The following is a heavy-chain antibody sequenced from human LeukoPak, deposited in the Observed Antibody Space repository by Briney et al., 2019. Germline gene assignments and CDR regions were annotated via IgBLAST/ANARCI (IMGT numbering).Heavy chain of an antibody. CDR3: ARHHSYGERVSDMDV. CDR2: IYYSGST. V-gene: IGHV4-39*01. J-gene: IGHJ6*02. D-gene: IGHD4-17*01. CDR1: GGSISSSSYY. Sequence: SETLSLTCTVSGGSISSSSYYWGWIRQPPGKGLEWIGSIYYSGSTYYNPSLKSRVTISVDTSKNQFSLKLSSVTAADTAVYYCARHHSYGERVSDMDVWGQGTTVTVSS.